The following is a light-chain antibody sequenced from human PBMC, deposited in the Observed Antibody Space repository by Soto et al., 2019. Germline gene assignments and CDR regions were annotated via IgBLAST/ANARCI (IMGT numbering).Light chain of an antibody. CDR2: GAS. J-gene: IGKJ1*01. CDR3: QQYGSSLWT. Sequence: EIVLTQSPGTLSLSPGERATLSCSASQSVSSSYLTWYQQKPGQAPRLLIFGASSRATGIPDRFSGRGSGTDFTLTISRLEPEDFAVYYCQQYGSSLWTFGQGTKVEIK. V-gene: IGKV3-20*01. CDR1: QSVSSSY.